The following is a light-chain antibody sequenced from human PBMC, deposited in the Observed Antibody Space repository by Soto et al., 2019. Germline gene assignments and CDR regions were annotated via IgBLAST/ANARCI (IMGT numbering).Light chain of an antibody. V-gene: IGKV3-20*01. CDR3: QQYGSSPLT. Sequence: EIVLTQSPGTLSLSPGERATLSCRASQSVSSSYLAWYQQKPGQAPRLLIYGASIRATGIPDRFSGSGSGTDFTLTISRLEPEDFAVYYCQQYGSSPLTFGGGTKV. CDR1: QSVSSSY. CDR2: GAS. J-gene: IGKJ4*01.